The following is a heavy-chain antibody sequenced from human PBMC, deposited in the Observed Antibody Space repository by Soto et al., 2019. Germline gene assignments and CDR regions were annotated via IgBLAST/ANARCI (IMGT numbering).Heavy chain of an antibody. CDR1: GGTFSSYA. V-gene: IGHV1-18*01. CDR3: ARGIANQVGATPLHDI. Sequence: ASVKVSCKASGGTFSSYAISWVRQAPGQGLEWMGWISAYNGNTNYAQKLQGRVTMTTDTSTSTAYMELRSLRSDDTAVYYCARGIANQVGATPLHDIWGQGTMVTVSS. CDR2: ISAYNGNT. D-gene: IGHD1-26*01. J-gene: IGHJ3*02.